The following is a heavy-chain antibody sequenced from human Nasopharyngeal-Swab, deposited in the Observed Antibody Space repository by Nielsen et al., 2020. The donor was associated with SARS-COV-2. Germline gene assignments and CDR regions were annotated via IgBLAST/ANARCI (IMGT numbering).Heavy chain of an antibody. J-gene: IGHJ5*02. V-gene: IGHV4-34*01. CDR3: ARGDIVLVVYAQSNWFDP. CDR2: INHSGST. CDR1: GGSFSGYY. D-gene: IGHD2-8*02. Sequence: SETLSLTCAVYGGSFSGYYWSWIRQPPGKGLERIGEINHSGSTNYNPSLKSRVTISVDTSKNQFSLKLSSVTAADTAVYYCARGDIVLVVYAQSNWFDPWGQGTLVTVSS.